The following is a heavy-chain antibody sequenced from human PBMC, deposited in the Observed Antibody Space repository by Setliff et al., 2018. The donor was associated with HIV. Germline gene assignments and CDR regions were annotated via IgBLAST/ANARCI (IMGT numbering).Heavy chain of an antibody. D-gene: IGHD3-22*01. Sequence: PQVRGLWASVKVSCKASGFTFTSSAVQWVRQARGQRLEWIGWIVVGSGNTNYAQKFQERVTITRDMSTSTAYMELSSLRSEDTAVYYCAVGYYYDSSGYWPNYWGQGTLVTVSS. V-gene: IGHV1-58*01. CDR1: GFTFTSSA. J-gene: IGHJ4*02. CDR2: IVVGSGNT. CDR3: AVGYYYDSSGYWPNY.